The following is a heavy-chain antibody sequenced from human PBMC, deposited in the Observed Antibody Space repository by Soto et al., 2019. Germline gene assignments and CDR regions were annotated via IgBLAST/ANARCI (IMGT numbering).Heavy chain of an antibody. J-gene: IGHJ5*01. V-gene: IGHV6-1*01. CDR3: ARLIGNSWLDS. Sequence: SQTLSLTCAISGDSVSTNSATWDWIRHSPSRGLEWLGRTYYRSKWYNDYAVSVKGRITINPDTSNNQLSLQLNSVTPDDTAVYYCARLIGNSWLDSWGQGTLVTGSS. D-gene: IGHD2-8*01. CDR2: TYYRSKWYN. CDR1: GDSVSTNSAT.